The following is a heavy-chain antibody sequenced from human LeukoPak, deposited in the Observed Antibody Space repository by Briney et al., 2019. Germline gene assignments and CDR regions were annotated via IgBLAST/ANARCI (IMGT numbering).Heavy chain of an antibody. CDR2: INPNSGGT. Sequence: ASVKVSCKASGYTFTGYHMHWVRQAPGQGLEWMGWINPNSGGTNYAQKFQGRVTMTRDTSISTAYMELSRLRSDDTAVYYCARDDGGLLDLSTRCFDYWGQGTLVTVSS. CDR3: ARDDGGLLDLSTRCFDY. J-gene: IGHJ4*02. V-gene: IGHV1-2*02. CDR1: GYTFTGYH. D-gene: IGHD2-2*01.